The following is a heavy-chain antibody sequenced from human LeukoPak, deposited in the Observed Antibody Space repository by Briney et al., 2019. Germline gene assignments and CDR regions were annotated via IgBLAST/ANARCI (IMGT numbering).Heavy chain of an antibody. CDR2: INSDGSTT. Sequence: PGGSLRLSCAASGVTVSSDWMHWGRQAPGKGRVWVSGINSDGSTTNYADSVKGRFTISRDNARNTLYLQMNSLRAEDTAVYYCANYNGDYLDYWGQGTLVAVSS. CDR3: ANYNGDYLDY. V-gene: IGHV3-74*01. D-gene: IGHD5-24*01. CDR1: GVTVSSDW. J-gene: IGHJ4*02.